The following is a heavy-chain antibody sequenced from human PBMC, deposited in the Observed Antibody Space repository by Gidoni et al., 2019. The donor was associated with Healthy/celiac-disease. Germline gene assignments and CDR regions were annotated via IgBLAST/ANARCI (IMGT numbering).Heavy chain of an antibody. D-gene: IGHD2-21*02. CDR3: ARGNIVVVTAIRGIYYGMDV. J-gene: IGHJ6*02. CDR1: GYTFTSYY. CDR2: INPSGGST. Sequence: QVQLVQSGAEVKKPGASVKVSCKASGYTFTSYYMHWVRQAPGQGLEWMGIINPSGGSTSYAQKFQGRVTMTRDTSTSTVYMELSSLRSEDTAVYYCARGNIVVVTAIRGIYYGMDVWGQGTTVTVSS. V-gene: IGHV1-46*03.